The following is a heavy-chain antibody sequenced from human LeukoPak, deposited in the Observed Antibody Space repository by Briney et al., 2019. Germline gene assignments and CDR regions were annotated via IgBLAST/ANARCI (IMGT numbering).Heavy chain of an antibody. CDR2: IYSGGST. D-gene: IGHD2-2*01. J-gene: IGHJ3*02. CDR1: GFTVSSNY. CDR3: ASTYCSSARCRLPDDAFEM. V-gene: IGHV3-53*01. Sequence: PGGSLRLSCAASGFTVSSNYMSWVRQAPGKGLEWVSVIYSGGSTYYADSVKGRFTISRDNSMNTLYLQMNSLRAEDTAVYFCASTYCSSARCRLPDDAFEMWGQGTLVTVSS.